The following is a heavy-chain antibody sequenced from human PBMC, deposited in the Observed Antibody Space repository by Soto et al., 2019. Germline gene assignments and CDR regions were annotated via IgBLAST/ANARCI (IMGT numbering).Heavy chain of an antibody. CDR3: ARGDYDFWSGYINWFDP. Sequence: SETLSLTCTVSGGSISSYYWSWIRQPPGKGLEWIGYIYYNGSTNYNPSLKSRVTISVDTSKNQFSLRLTSVTAADTAVYYCARGDYDFWSGYINWFDPWGQGTLVTVSS. CDR2: IYYNGST. CDR1: GGSISSYY. J-gene: IGHJ5*02. D-gene: IGHD3-3*01. V-gene: IGHV4-59*08.